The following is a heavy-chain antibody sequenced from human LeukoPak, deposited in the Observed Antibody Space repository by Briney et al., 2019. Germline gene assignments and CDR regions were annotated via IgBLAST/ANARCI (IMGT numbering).Heavy chain of an antibody. CDR3: ARDWQWQQLDGDAFVI. Sequence: GGSLRLSCAASGFTFSGYWMSWVRQAPGKGLEWVANIKQDGSEKYYVDSVKGRFTISRDNAKNSLFLQMNSLRAEDTAVYYCARDWQWQQLDGDAFVIWGQGTMATVSS. V-gene: IGHV3-7*04. J-gene: IGHJ3*02. CDR2: IKQDGSEK. D-gene: IGHD6-13*01. CDR1: GFTFSGYW.